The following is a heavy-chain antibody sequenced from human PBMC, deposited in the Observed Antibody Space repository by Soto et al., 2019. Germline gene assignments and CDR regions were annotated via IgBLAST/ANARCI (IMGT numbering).Heavy chain of an antibody. J-gene: IGHJ4*02. CDR3: VFHSSSVHPH. CDR2: INHSGST. CDR1: GGSFSGYY. D-gene: IGHD6-6*01. V-gene: IGHV4-34*01. Sequence: SETLSLTCAVYGGSFSGYYWSWIRQPPGKGLEWIGEINHSGSTNYNPSLKSRVTISVDTSKNQFSLKLSSVTAADTAVYYCVFHSSSVHPHWGQGTLVTVSS.